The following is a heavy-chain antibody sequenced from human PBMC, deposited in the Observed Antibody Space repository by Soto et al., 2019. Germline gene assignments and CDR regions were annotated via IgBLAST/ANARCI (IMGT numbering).Heavy chain of an antibody. CDR1: GFTFSSYA. CDR3: ASILDPRVFDY. Sequence: GGSLRLSCAASGFTFSSYAIHWVRQAPGKGLEWVAVISYDGSNKYYADSVKGRFTISRDNSKNTLYLQMNSLRAEDTAVYYCASILDPRVFDYWGQGTLVTVSS. V-gene: IGHV3-30-3*01. CDR2: ISYDGSNK. J-gene: IGHJ4*02. D-gene: IGHD1-1*01.